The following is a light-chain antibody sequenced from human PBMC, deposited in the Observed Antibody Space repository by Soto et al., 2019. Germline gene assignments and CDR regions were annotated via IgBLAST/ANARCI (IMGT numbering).Light chain of an antibody. V-gene: IGKV4-1*01. Sequence: DIVMTQSPDSLAGSLGGRATITCKSIQSVFVSSNDKNYVAWFQQTPGQAPRILIYAASNRATGIPDRFSGSGSGTDYSLTISRLEPEDFAVYYCQQYDTSPRTFGQGTKVDIK. J-gene: IGKJ1*01. CDR3: QQYDTSPRT. CDR2: AAS. CDR1: QSVFVSSNDKNY.